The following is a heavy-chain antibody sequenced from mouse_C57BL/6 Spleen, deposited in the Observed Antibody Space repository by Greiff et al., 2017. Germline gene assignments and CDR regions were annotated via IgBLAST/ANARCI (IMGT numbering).Heavy chain of an antibody. V-gene: IGHV1-72*01. CDR3: ARRLLITTVVATGGDFDY. D-gene: IGHD1-1*01. CDR1: GYTFTSYW. CDR2: IDPNSGGT. J-gene: IGHJ2*01. Sequence: QVHVKQPGAELVKPGASVKLSCKASGYTFTSYWMHWVKQRPGRGLEWIGRIDPNSGGTKYNEKFKSKATLTVDKPSSTAYMQLSSLTSEDSAVYYCARRLLITTVVATGGDFDYWGQGTTRTVSS.